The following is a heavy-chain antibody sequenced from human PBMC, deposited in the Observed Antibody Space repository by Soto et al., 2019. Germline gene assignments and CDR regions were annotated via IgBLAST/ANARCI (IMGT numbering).Heavy chain of an antibody. D-gene: IGHD2-2*01. Sequence: GSSVNLSCKASGNTFTNFGVTWVRQAPGQGLEWMGWISAYTDDPNYAQKFQGRVTMTIDTSTSTAYLDLRSLTSDDTAVYYCARVIPGAEAWFDPWGQGTLVTVSS. CDR2: ISAYTDDP. J-gene: IGHJ5*02. CDR1: GNTFTNFG. CDR3: ARVIPGAEAWFDP. V-gene: IGHV1-18*01.